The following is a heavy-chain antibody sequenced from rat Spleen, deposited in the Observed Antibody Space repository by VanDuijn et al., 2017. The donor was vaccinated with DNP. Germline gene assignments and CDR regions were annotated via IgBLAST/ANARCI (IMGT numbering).Heavy chain of an antibody. CDR2: ITYDGGGT. CDR1: GFTFSDYN. Sequence: EVQLVESGGGLVQPGRSLKLSCAASGFTFSDYNMAWVRQAPTKGLEWVTYITYDGGGTYYRDSVKGRFTISRDNAKSTLYLQVNSLRSEDTATYYCARWPGYNPPYAMDAWGQGTSVTVSS. J-gene: IGHJ4*01. D-gene: IGHD1-4*01. CDR3: ARWPGYNPPYAMDA. V-gene: IGHV5-7*01.